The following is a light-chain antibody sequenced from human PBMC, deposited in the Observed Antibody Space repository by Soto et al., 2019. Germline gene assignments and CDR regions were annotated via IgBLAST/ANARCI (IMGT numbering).Light chain of an antibody. CDR3: TAYSGSTVV. V-gene: IGLV2-11*01. Sequence: QSVLTQPRSVSGSPGQSVTISCTGTSSAVGGYNYVSWYQQHPGKAPKLMIYDVTTWPSGVPDRFSGSKYGNTASLTISGLQAEDDADNCFTAYSGSTVVFGTGTKVTAL. J-gene: IGLJ1*01. CDR2: DVT. CDR1: SSAVGGYNY.